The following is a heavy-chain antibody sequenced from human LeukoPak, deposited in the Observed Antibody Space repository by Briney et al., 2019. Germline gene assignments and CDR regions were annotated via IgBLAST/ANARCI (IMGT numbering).Heavy chain of an antibody. J-gene: IGHJ5*02. V-gene: IGHV4-59*01. CDR1: GGSISSYY. CDR3: ARGVAAAGTDGWFDP. D-gene: IGHD6-13*01. Sequence: SETLSLTCTVSGGSISSYYWSWIRQPPGKGLEWIGYIYYSGSTNYNPSLKSRVTISVDTSKNQFSLKLSSVTAADTAVYYCARGVAAAGTDGWFDPWGQGTLVTVSS. CDR2: IYYSGST.